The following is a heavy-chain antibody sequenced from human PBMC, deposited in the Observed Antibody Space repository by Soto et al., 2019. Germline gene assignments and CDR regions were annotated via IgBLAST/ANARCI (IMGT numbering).Heavy chain of an antibody. J-gene: IGHJ4*02. V-gene: IGHV3-30*12. CDR2: VSSDGTNK. CDR1: GFTFTTYA. Sequence: PVGSLRLSCAASGFTFTTYAMNWVRQAPGQGLEWVAMVSSDGTNKNYADSVKGRFTVSRDNSKNTLWLQMDSLRAEDTAVYYCARDPDGGQWLFNYWGQGSLVTVSP. D-gene: IGHD6-19*01. CDR3: ARDPDGGQWLFNY.